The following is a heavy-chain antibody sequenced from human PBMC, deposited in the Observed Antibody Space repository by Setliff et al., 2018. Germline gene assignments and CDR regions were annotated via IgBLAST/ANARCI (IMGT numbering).Heavy chain of an antibody. CDR3: ARVGHSSSWLRYYYYGMDV. J-gene: IGHJ6*02. CDR2: IYYSGST. Sequence: SETLSLTCTVSGGSISSSSYYWGWIRQPPGKGLEWIGSIYYSGSTYYNPSLKSRVTISVDTSKNQFSLKLSSVTAADTAVYYCARVGHSSSWLRYYYYGMDVWGQGTTVTVSS. D-gene: IGHD6-13*01. CDR1: GGSISSSSYY. V-gene: IGHV4-39*07.